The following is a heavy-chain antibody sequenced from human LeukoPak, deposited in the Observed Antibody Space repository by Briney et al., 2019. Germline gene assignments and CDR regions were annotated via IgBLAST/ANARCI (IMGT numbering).Heavy chain of an antibody. D-gene: IGHD6-19*01. J-gene: IGHJ4*02. CDR2: VDHGGSGT. CDR1: GFTFSSYW. V-gene: IGHV3-74*03. CDR3: AKGGIAVAFDY. Sequence: SGGSLRLPCAASGFTFSSYWMHWVRQAPGKGLVWVSRVDHGGSGTVYADSVKGRFTISRNNAKNTLYLQMNSLRAEDAAVYYCAKGGIAVAFDYWGQGTLVTVSS.